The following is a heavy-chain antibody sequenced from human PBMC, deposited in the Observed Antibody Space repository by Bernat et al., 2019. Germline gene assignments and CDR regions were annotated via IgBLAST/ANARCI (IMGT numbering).Heavy chain of an antibody. CDR3: AREGAIRLLYYYFMDV. Sequence: QVQLQQWGAGLLKPSETLSLTCAVYGGSFSGYYWSWIRQPPGKGLEWIGEINHSGSTNYNPSLKRRVTISVDTSKDQFSLKLSSVTAADTAVYYWAREGAIRLLYYYFMDVWGKGTTVTVSS. D-gene: IGHD1-26*01. V-gene: IGHV4-34*01. CDR1: GGSFSGYY. J-gene: IGHJ6*03. CDR2: INHSGST.